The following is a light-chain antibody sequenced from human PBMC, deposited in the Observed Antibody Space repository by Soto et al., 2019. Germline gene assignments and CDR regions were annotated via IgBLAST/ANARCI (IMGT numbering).Light chain of an antibody. CDR3: QQYNMWPLT. CDR1: QTISSS. J-gene: IGKJ4*01. Sequence: EIVMTQSPGTLSMSPGETATRSSGASQTISSSLAWYQQKPGQAPRLLIYGASTRAAGVPVRFSGSGSGTEFTLTINRLEPEDFAVYYCQQYNMWPLTVGGGTKV. V-gene: IGKV3-15*01. CDR2: GAS.